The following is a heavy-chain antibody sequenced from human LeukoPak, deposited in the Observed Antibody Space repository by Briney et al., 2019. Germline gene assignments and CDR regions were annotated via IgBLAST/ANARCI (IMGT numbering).Heavy chain of an antibody. Sequence: PGGSLRLSCAASGFTFSSYGMHWARQAPGKGLEWVAFIRYDGSNKYYADSVKGRFTISRDNSKNTLYLQMNSLRAEDTAVYYCAKVYYDSSGYAYFDYWGQGTLVTVSS. V-gene: IGHV3-30*02. J-gene: IGHJ4*02. D-gene: IGHD3-22*01. CDR3: AKVYYDSSGYAYFDY. CDR2: IRYDGSNK. CDR1: GFTFSSYG.